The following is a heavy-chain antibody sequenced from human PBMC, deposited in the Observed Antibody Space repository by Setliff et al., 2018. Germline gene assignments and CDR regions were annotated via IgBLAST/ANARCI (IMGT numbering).Heavy chain of an antibody. CDR1: GGTFSSYA. V-gene: IGHV1-69*10. CDR3: ARELQPGNPYFDY. J-gene: IGHJ4*02. D-gene: IGHD7-27*01. CDR2: IIPILGIA. Sequence: GASVKVSCKASGGTFSSYAISWVRQAPGQGLEWMGGIIPILGIANYAQKFQGRVTITADNSTSTAYMELSSLRSEDTAVYYCARELQPGNPYFDYWGQGTLVTVSS.